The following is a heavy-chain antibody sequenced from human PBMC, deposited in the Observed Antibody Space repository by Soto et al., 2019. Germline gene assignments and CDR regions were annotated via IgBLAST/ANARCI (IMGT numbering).Heavy chain of an antibody. CDR3: ARDPGRGSPPSNWFDP. V-gene: IGHV3-33*01. J-gene: IGHJ5*02. D-gene: IGHD5-12*01. Sequence: QVQLVESGGGVVQPGRSLRLSCAASGFTFSSYGMHWVRQAPGKGLEWVAVIWYDGSNKYYADSVKGRFTIPRDNSKNTRYLQMNSLRAEDTAVYYCARDPGRGSPPSNWFDPWGQGTLVTVSS. CDR2: IWYDGSNK. CDR1: GFTFSSYG.